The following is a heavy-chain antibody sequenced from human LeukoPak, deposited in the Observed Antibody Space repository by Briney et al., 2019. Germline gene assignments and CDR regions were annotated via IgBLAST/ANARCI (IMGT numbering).Heavy chain of an antibody. J-gene: IGHJ4*02. CDR3: AKDIYHSSGYYSTSDSSFDY. Sequence: GGSLRLSCAASGFTFDDYAMHWVRQAPGKGLEWVSLISGDGGSTYYADSVKGRFTISRDNSKNSLYLQMNSLRTEDTALYYCAKDIYHSSGYYSTSDSSFDYWGQGTLVTASS. CDR2: ISGDGGST. CDR1: GFTFDDYA. D-gene: IGHD3-22*01. V-gene: IGHV3-43*02.